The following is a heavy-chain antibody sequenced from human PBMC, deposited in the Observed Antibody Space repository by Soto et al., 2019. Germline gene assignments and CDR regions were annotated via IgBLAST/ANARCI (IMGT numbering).Heavy chain of an antibody. D-gene: IGHD4-17*01. CDR2: VSGTGGSA. Sequence: GGSLRLSCAAPGFTSSSYAMTWVRQAPGKGLEWVSGVSGTGGSAYYADSVKGRFTISRDKSTNTLYLHMNSLRAEDTAVYYCARGSAYSDYDLEYWGQGALVTVSS. J-gene: IGHJ4*02. CDR3: ARGSAYSDYDLEY. V-gene: IGHV3-23*01. CDR1: GFTSSSYA.